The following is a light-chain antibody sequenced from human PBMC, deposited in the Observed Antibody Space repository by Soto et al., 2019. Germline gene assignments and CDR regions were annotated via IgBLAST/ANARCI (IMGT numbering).Light chain of an antibody. CDR3: QQSYTTLSIT. CDR2: AAS. V-gene: IGKV1-39*01. Sequence: DIQMTQSPSSLSASVGDRVTITCRASESISRHLNWYQQKPGKAPKLLIYAASSLQNGVPSRFRGGGSETDFTLIISNLQPEDFATYYCQQSYTTLSITFGQGTRLEIK. J-gene: IGKJ5*01. CDR1: ESISRH.